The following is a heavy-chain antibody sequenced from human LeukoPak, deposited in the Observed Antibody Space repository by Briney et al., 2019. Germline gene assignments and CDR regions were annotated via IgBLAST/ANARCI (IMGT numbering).Heavy chain of an antibody. Sequence: GGSLRLSCAASGFTFSSYWMSWVRQAPGKGLEWVANIKQDGSEKYYVDSVKGRFTLSRDSAQNSLYLQMNSLRAEDTAVYYCARDSSTTFPYYYYMDVWGKGTTVTVS. V-gene: IGHV3-7*01. D-gene: IGHD2/OR15-2a*01. CDR1: GFTFSSYW. CDR2: IKQDGSEK. J-gene: IGHJ6*03. CDR3: ARDSSTTFPYYYYMDV.